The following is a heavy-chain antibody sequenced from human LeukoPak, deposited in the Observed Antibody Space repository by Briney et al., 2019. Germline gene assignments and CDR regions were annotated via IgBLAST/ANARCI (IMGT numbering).Heavy chain of an antibody. CDR3: ARSSMVQGVIINYYYYYCMDV. CDR2: INHSGST. V-gene: IGHV4-34*01. Sequence: SETLSLTCAVYGGSFSGYYWSWIRQPPGKGLEWIGEINHSGSTNYNPSLKSRVTISVDTSKNQFSLKLSSVTAADTAVYYCARSSMVQGVIINYYYYYCMDVWGQGTTVTVSS. J-gene: IGHJ6*02. D-gene: IGHD3-10*01. CDR1: GGSFSGYY.